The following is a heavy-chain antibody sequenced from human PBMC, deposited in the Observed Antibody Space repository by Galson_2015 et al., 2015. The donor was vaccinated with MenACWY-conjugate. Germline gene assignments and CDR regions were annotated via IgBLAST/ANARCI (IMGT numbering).Heavy chain of an antibody. CDR3: AKDCSVPYSTISYYFYMDV. Sequence: SLRLSCAASGFTFRRFGMHWVRQAPGKGLEWMAVISYDGSNESYADSVKGRFTISRDNSKNTLYLQMNTLRADDTAVYYCAKDCSVPYSTISYYFYMDVWGKGTTVTVSS. CDR2: ISYDGSNE. J-gene: IGHJ6*03. D-gene: IGHD6-13*01. V-gene: IGHV3-30*18. CDR1: GFTFRRFG.